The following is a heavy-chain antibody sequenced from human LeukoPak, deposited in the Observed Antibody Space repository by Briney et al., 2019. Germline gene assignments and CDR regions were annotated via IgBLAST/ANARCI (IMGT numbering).Heavy chain of an antibody. D-gene: IGHD2-8*01. CDR1: GASISSFY. V-gene: IGHV4-4*09. J-gene: IGHJ4*02. CDR2: VSTTGGT. CDR3: ASAPNWNFFDY. Sequence: SETLSLTCTVSGASISSFYWNWIRQPPGKGLEWIGNVSTTGGTNYNPSLKSRVTVSLDTSKNQISLQLTSVTAADTAIYYCASAPNWNFFDYWGQGAPVTVSS.